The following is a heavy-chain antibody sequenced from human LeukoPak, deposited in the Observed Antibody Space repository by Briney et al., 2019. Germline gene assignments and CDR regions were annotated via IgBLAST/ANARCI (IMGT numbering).Heavy chain of an antibody. V-gene: IGHV4-31*03. CDR3: ARDGGDGSANWFDP. D-gene: IGHD3-10*01. CDR2: IYYSGST. J-gene: IGHJ5*02. Sequence: SQTLSLTCTVSGGSISSGGYYWSWIRQHPGKGLEWIGYIYYSGSTYYNPSLKSRVTISVDTSKNQFSLKPSSVTAADTAVYYCARDGGDGSANWFDPWGQGTLVTVSS. CDR1: GGSISSGGYY.